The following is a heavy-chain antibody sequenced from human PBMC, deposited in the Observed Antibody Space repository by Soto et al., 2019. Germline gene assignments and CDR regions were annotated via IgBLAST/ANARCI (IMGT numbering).Heavy chain of an antibody. CDR3: ARDNMPGIAAAGNDY. J-gene: IGHJ4*02. CDR1: GGTFSSYA. Sequence: SVKVSCQASGGTFSSYAISWVRQAPGQGLEWMGGIIPIFGTANYAQKFQGRVTITADESTSTAYMELSSLRSEDTAVYYCARDNMPGIAAAGNDYWGQGTLVTVSS. D-gene: IGHD6-13*01. CDR2: IIPIFGTA. V-gene: IGHV1-69*13.